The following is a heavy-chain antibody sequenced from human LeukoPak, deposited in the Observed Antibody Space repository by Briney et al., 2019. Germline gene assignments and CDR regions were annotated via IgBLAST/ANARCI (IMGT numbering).Heavy chain of an antibody. D-gene: IGHD6-19*01. CDR3: ARHRTSGWGLDY. Sequence: SETLSLTCTVSGGSISSYHWSWIRQPPPKELEWIGYISTSGSTNYNPSLQSRVTTSVDTSKNQLSLKLSSVTDADTAVYYCARHRTSGWGLDYWGQGTHVTVS. CDR1: GGSISSYH. J-gene: IGHJ4*02. V-gene: IGHV4-59*08. CDR2: ISTSGST.